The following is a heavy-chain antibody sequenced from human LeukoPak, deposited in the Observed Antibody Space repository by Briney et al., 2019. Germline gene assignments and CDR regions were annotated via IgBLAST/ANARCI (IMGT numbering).Heavy chain of an antibody. CDR1: GGSISGQY. CDR2: VSYSGTT. CDR3: ARLRFLEWLFPWFDP. Sequence: SETLSLTCTVSGGSISGQYWSWIRQPPGRGLEWIGYVSYSGTTKYNPSLKSRVTISVDTSKNQFSLKVNSMTAADTSVYYCARLRFLEWLFPWFDPWGQGTLITVSS. D-gene: IGHD3-3*01. V-gene: IGHV4-59*08. J-gene: IGHJ5*02.